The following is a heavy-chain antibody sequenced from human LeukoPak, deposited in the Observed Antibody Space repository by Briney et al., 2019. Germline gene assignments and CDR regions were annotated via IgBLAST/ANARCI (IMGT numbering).Heavy chain of an antibody. V-gene: IGHV1-2*02. CDR3: ARVSALRYFDWPPDYDY. J-gene: IGHJ4*02. D-gene: IGHD3-9*01. CDR1: GYTFTGYY. Sequence: ASVKVSCKASGYTFTGYYMHWVRQAPGQGLEWMGWINPNSGGTNYAQKFQGRVTMTRDTSISTAYMELSRLRSDDTAVYYCARVSALRYFDWPPDYDYWGQGTLVTVSS. CDR2: INPNSGGT.